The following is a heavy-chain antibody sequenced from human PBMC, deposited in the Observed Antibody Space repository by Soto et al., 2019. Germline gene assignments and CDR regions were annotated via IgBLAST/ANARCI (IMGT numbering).Heavy chain of an antibody. Sequence: VGSLRLSCAASGFTFSSYAMHWVRQAPGKGLEWVAVISYDGSNKYYADSVKGRFTISRDNSKNTLYLQMNSLRAEDTAVYYCARDVGDWYYYYYGMDVWGQGTTVTVSS. D-gene: IGHD3-10*01. V-gene: IGHV3-30-3*01. J-gene: IGHJ6*02. CDR3: ARDVGDWYYYYYGMDV. CDR2: ISYDGSNK. CDR1: GFTFSSYA.